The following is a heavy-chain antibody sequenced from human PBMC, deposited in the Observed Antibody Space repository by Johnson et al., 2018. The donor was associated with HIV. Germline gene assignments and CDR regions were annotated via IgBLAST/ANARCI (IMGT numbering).Heavy chain of an antibody. V-gene: IGHV3-23*04. Sequence: EKLVESGGGLVQPGGSLRLSCAASGFTFRSYAMSWVRQAPGKGLEWVSAISGSGGSTDYADSVQGRFTISRDNAKNTLYLHMSSLRAEDTAVYYFAKIKWWERLGAFDMWGHRIMVLVSS. CDR3: AKIKWWERLGAFDM. CDR1: GFTFRSYA. J-gene: IGHJ3*02. D-gene: IGHD1-26*01. CDR2: ISGSGGST.